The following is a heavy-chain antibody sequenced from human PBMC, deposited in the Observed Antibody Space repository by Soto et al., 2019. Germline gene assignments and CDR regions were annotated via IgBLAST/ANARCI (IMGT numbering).Heavy chain of an antibody. CDR2: ISAYNGNT. Sequence: QVQLVQSGAEVKKPGASVKVSCKASGYTFPNYGISWVRQAPGQGLEWMGWISAYNGNTNYAQKLQGRVTMTTDTSTKTGYMELRSLRSDDTGVYYCAGDWGNCTGGSCYSDYYYYYGMDVWGQGTTVTVSS. J-gene: IGHJ6*02. CDR1: GYTFPNYG. CDR3: AGDWGNCTGGSCYSDYYYYYGMDV. D-gene: IGHD2-15*01. V-gene: IGHV1-18*01.